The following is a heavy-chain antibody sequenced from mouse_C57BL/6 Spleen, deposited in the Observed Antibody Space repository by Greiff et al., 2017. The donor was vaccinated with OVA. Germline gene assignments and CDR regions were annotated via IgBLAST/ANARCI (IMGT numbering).Heavy chain of an antibody. CDR1: GFTFSDYY. V-gene: IGHV5-12*01. CDR3: ASLITTIPYFDV. Sequence: EVQGVESGGGLVQPGGSLKLSCAASGFTFSDYYMYWVRQTPEKRLECVAYISNGGGSNYYPDTVKGRFTISRDNAKNTVYLQMSRLTSEDTAVYSCASLITTIPYFDVWGTVTTVTVSS. J-gene: IGHJ1*03. D-gene: IGHD1-1*01. CDR2: ISNGGGSN.